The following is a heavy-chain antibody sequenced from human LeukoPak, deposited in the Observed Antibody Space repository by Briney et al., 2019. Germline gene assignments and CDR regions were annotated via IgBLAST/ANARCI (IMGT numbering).Heavy chain of an antibody. CDR1: GGSISSSSYY. J-gene: IGHJ4*02. D-gene: IGHD3-3*01. CDR2: IYYSGST. V-gene: IGHV4-39*01. Sequence: PSETLSLTCTVSGGSISSSSYYWGWIRQPPGKGLEWIGSIYYSGSTYYNPSLKSRVTISVDTSKNQFSLKLSSVTAADTAVYYCARQVGTYYDFWSGYYPFDYWGQGTLVTVSS. CDR3: ARQVGTYYDFWSGYYPFDY.